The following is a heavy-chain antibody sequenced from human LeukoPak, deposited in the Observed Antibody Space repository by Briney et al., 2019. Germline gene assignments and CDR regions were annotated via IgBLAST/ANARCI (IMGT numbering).Heavy chain of an antibody. V-gene: IGHV3-30*19. CDR2: ISYDGSNK. J-gene: IGHJ4*02. CDR3: ARGLSGWYFDY. Sequence: GGSLRLSCAASGFTFSNYDYGMHWVRQAPGKGLEWVAVISYDGSNKYYADSVKGRFTISRDNSKNTLYLQMNSLRAEDTAVYYCARGLSGWYFDYWGQGTLVTVSS. D-gene: IGHD6-19*01. CDR1: GFTFSNY.